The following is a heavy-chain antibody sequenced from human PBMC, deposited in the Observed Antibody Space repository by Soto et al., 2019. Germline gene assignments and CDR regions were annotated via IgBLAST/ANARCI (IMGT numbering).Heavy chain of an antibody. D-gene: IGHD3-10*01. Sequence: QVELVQSGAEVKKPGASVKVSCKASGYTFRSHGISWVRQAPGQGLEWMGWISVDNGDTNYAQKLQGRVTVTTDTPTSTASTELPSLRSEDTAVYCCARMVRGSNLDYYHYMDVWGKGTPVTVSS. CDR2: ISVDNGDT. CDR1: GYTFRSHG. V-gene: IGHV1-18*01. CDR3: ARMVRGSNLDYYHYMDV. J-gene: IGHJ6*03.